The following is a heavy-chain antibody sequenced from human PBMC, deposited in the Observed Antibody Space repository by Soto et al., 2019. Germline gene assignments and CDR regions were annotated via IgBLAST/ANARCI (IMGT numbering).Heavy chain of an antibody. V-gene: IGHV3-23*01. CDR2: VSASGRSR. Sequence: EVQLLESGGGLVQPGRSLRLSCVGSGIEFSNYAMSWVRQAPGKGLEWVSIVSASGRSRYHADSVKGRFTISRDNSKNTLYLHMTNLRAEDTAVYYCAKDGNWLDVYYDVWGQGTPVTVSS. CDR3: AKDGNWLDVYYDV. CDR1: GIEFSNYA. J-gene: IGHJ4*02. D-gene: IGHD3-16*01.